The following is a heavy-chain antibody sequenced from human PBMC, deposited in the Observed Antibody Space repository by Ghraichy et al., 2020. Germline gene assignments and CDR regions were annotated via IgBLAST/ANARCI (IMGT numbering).Heavy chain of an antibody. J-gene: IGHJ3*02. D-gene: IGHD6-19*01. CDR2: IYYSGST. Sequence: SQTLSLTCTVSGGSVSRGSYYGSWIRQPPGKGLDWIGYIYYSGSTNYSPSLQSRVTISLDTSKNHFSLKLSYVTAADTAVYYCARYVLAVAGTRGFYIWGQGAMVTVSS. CDR3: ARYVLAVAGTRGFYI. V-gene: IGHV4-61*01. CDR1: GGSVSRGSYY.